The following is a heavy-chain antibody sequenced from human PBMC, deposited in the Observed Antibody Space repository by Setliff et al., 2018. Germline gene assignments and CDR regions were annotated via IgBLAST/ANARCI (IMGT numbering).Heavy chain of an antibody. D-gene: IGHD2-21*02. CDR1: GFTFRDYS. Sequence: GGSLRLSCATSGFTFRDYSLTWVRQAPGKGLEWVSGIDQGSRGYYPDSMKGRFTISRDNDRNFLYLQMNRLRPEDTAVYYCAKSGGDHCCPLYHHYYMDVWGTGTTVTVSS. J-gene: IGHJ6*03. V-gene: IGHV3-23*01. CDR3: AKSGGDHCCPLYHHYYMDV. CDR2: IDQGSRG.